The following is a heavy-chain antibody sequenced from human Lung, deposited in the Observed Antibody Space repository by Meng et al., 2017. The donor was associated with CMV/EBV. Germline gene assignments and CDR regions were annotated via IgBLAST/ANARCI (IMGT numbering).Heavy chain of an antibody. CDR1: GYTFTSYY. D-gene: IGHD6-19*01. V-gene: IGHV1-46*01. Sequence: ASVXVSXKASGYTFTSYYMHCVRQAPGQGLEWMGIINPSGGSTSYAQKFQGRVTMTRDTSTSTVYMELSSLGSEDTAVYYCARGVKDRGPSSSSNPYSSGWYYVDDWXQGTLVTVSS. CDR2: INPSGGST. CDR3: ARGVKDRGPSSSSNPYSSGWYYVDD. J-gene: IGHJ4*02.